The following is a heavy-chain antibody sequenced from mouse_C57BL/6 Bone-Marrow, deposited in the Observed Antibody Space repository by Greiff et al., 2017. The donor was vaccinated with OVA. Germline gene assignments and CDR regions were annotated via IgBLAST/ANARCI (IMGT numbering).Heavy chain of an antibody. CDR1: GYTFTSYW. J-gene: IGHJ2*01. V-gene: IGHV1-52*01. CDR3: ARRTYYSNYVYFDY. Sequence: VQLQQPGAELVRPGSSVKLSCKASGYTFTSYWMHWVKQRPIQGLEWIGNIDPSDSETHYNQKFTDKATLTVDKSSSTAYMQLSSLTSEDSAVYYCARRTYYSNYVYFDYWGQGTTLTVSS. CDR2: IDPSDSET. D-gene: IGHD2-5*01.